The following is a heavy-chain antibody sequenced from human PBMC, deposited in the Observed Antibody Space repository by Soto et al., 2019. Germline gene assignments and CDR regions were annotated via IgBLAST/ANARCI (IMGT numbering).Heavy chain of an antibody. CDR2: IYWDDDK. J-gene: IGHJ4*02. V-gene: IGHV2-5*02. Sequence: QITLKESGPTLVKPTQTLTLTCTFSGFSLSTSGEGVGWISQPPGKALEWLALIYWDDDKRYRPSLKSRLTITKDTSKNQVVLTMTNMDPVDTATYYCAHSVPDYSSSQTPYFDYWGQGTLVTVSS. D-gene: IGHD6-13*01. CDR3: AHSVPDYSSSQTPYFDY. CDR1: GFSLSTSGEG.